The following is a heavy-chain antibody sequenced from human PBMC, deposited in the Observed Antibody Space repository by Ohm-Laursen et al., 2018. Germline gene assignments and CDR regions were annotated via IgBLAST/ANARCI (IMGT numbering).Heavy chain of an antibody. CDR2: ISAYNGNT. CDR1: GYTFNSYG. D-gene: IGHD6-19*01. V-gene: IGHV1-18*01. CDR3: ARSPGAAVAVYYYGMDV. J-gene: IGHJ6*02. Sequence: EASEKVSCKASGYTFNSYGISWVRQAPGQGLEWMGWISAYNGNTNYAQKLQGRVTMTTDTSTSTAYLELRSLRSDDTAVYYCARSPGAAVAVYYYGMDVWGQGATVTVSS.